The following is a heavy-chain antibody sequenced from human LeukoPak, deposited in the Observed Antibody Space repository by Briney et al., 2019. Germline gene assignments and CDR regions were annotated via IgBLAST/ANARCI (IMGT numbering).Heavy chain of an antibody. CDR1: GGSISSSSYY. Sequence: SETLSLTCTVSGGSISSSSYYWGWIRQPPGKGLEWIGSIYYSGSTYYNPSLKSRVTISVDTSKNQFSLKLSSVTAADTAVYYCARYTVAGLDYWGQGTLVTVSS. J-gene: IGHJ4*02. D-gene: IGHD6-19*01. CDR2: IYYSGST. CDR3: ARYTVAGLDY. V-gene: IGHV4-39*01.